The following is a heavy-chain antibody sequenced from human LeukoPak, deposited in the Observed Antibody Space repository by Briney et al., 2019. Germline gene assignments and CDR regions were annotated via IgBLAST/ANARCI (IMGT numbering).Heavy chain of an antibody. J-gene: IGHJ4*02. Sequence: PSETRYFTCTASGGSISSPTYSWAWIRQPPGKGLQWLGSVPHSGHASYSPSLKSPVTLSGDTSTHQFSLRVSSVTAADTAVYYCARRQLAAGGRGYFFDYWGQGTLVTVSS. CDR1: GGSISSPTYS. D-gene: IGHD6-13*01. CDR3: ARRQLAAGGRGYFFDY. V-gene: IGHV4-39*01. CDR2: VPHSGHA.